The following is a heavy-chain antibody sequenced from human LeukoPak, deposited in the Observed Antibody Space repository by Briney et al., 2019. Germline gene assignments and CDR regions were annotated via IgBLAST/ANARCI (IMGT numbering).Heavy chain of an antibody. J-gene: IGHJ1*01. CDR3: AKFTTVNMYFHH. D-gene: IGHD4-11*01. CDR1: GLTFSDSR. CDR2: TAGADDVI. V-gene: IGHV3-23*01. Sequence: GGSLRLPCAVSGLTFSDSRMIWVRQAPEKRLEWVAVTAGADDVIQYADSVKGRFTISRDNSKNTLYLQMNSLRAEDTAVYYCAKFTTVNMYFHHWGQGTLVTVSS.